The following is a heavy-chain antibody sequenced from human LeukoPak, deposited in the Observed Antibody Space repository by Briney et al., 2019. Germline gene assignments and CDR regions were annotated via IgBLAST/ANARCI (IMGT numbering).Heavy chain of an antibody. CDR2: TYYRSRWYF. D-gene: IGHD3-10*02. CDR3: ARDLPYVASFHI. CDR1: GDSVSSDSAA. Sequence: SQTLSLTCAISGDSVSSDSAAWNWIRQSSSRGLEWLGRTYYRSRWYFDYALSVKGRITINPDTSKNQFSLQLNSVTPEDTAIYYCARDLPYVASFHIWGQGTMVTVSS. V-gene: IGHV6-1*01. J-gene: IGHJ3*02.